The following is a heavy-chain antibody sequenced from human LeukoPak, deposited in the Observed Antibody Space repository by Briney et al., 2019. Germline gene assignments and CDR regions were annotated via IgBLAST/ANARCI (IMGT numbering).Heavy chain of an antibody. CDR3: ARESHVTREDY. CDR1: GYTFTSYG. Sequence: ASVKVSCKASGYTFTSYGISWVRQAPGQGLEWMGWISGYDGSTDYAQKFQGRLTMTTDTSTSTAYMELRSLRPDDTAVYYCARESHVTREDYWGRGTLVTVSS. V-gene: IGHV1-18*01. J-gene: IGHJ4*02. CDR2: ISGYDGST. D-gene: IGHD3-10*01.